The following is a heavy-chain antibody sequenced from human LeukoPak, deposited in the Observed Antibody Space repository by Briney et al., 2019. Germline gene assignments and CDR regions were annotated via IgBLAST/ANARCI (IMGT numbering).Heavy chain of an antibody. D-gene: IGHD6-19*01. J-gene: IGHJ4*02. CDR2: INPNSGGT. CDR1: GYTFTGYY. Sequence: GASVKVSCKASGYTFTGYYMHWVRRAPGQGLEWMGWINPNSGGTNYAQKFQGRVTMTRDTSISTAYMALSRLRSDDTAVYYCAREDSGWNGVVGYWGQGTLVTVSS. CDR3: AREDSGWNGVVGY. V-gene: IGHV1-2*02.